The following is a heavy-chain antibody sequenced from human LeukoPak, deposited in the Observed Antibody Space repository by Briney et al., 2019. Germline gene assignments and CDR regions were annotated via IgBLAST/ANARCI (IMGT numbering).Heavy chain of an antibody. CDR3: ARHRSAAAGTFWFDY. Sequence: GESLKISCKGSGYSFSSYWIGWVRQMPGKGLEWMGIIYPGDSDTTYSPSFQGQVTISADKPISTAYLQWSSLKASDTAMYYCARHRSAAAGTFWFDYWGQGTLVTVSS. V-gene: IGHV5-51*01. CDR1: GYSFSSYW. D-gene: IGHD6-13*01. CDR2: IYPGDSDT. J-gene: IGHJ4*02.